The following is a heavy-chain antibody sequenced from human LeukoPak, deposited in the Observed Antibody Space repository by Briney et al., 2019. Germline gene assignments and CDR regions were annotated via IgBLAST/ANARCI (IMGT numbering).Heavy chain of an antibody. CDR3: GPGVTVPPNSYHYNGMDV. D-gene: IGHD4-17*01. V-gene: IGHV3-21*01. CDR1: GFTFSNAW. CDR2: ISSSSSYI. Sequence: GGSLRLSCAASGFTFSNAWMSWVRQAPGKGLEWVSSISSSSSYIYYADSVKGRFTISRDNAKNSLYLQMNSLRAEDTAVYYCGPGVTVPPNSYHYNGMDVGAKGTT. J-gene: IGHJ6*04.